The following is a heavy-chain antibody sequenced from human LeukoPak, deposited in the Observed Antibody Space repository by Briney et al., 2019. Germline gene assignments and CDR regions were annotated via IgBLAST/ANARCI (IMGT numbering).Heavy chain of an antibody. V-gene: IGHV3-21*01. CDR3: ARDYYGSGSYYLAFDI. D-gene: IGHD3-10*01. J-gene: IGHJ3*02. CDR1: GFTFSSYS. CDR2: ISSSSSYI. Sequence: GGSLRLSCAASGFTFSSYSMNWVRQAPGKGLEWVSSISSSSSYIYYADSVKGRFTISRDNDKNSLYLQMNSLRAEDTAVYYCARDYYGSGSYYLAFDIWGQGTMVTVSS.